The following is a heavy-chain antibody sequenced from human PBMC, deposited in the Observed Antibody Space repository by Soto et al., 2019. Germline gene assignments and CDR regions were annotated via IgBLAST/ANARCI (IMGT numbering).Heavy chain of an antibody. CDR1: GGSFSGYY. D-gene: IGHD1-7*01. V-gene: IGHV4-34*01. CDR3: ARGRADPRNWNFRHLTFFDY. J-gene: IGHJ4*02. Sequence: QVQLQQWGAGLLKPSETLSLTCAVYGGSFSGYYWSWIRQPPGKGLEWLGEINHSGSTNYNPSLKSRVTISVDTSKNQFCRKLSSVTAADTAVYYWARGRADPRNWNFRHLTFFDYWGQGTLVTVSS. CDR2: INHSGST.